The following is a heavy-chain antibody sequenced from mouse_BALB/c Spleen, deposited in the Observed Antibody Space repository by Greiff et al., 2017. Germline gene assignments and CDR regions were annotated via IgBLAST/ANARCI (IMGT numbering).Heavy chain of an antibody. D-gene: IGHD3-1*01. CDR3: ERVGGSGGFAY. V-gene: IGHV1-7*01. J-gene: IGHJ3*01. CDR2: INPSTGYT. CDR1: GYTFTSYW. Sequence: VQLQQSGAELAKPGASVKMSCKASGYTFTSYWMHWVKQRPGQGLEWIGNINPSTGYTEYNQKFKDKATLTADKSSSTAYMQLSSLTSEDSAVYYCERVGGSGGFAYWGQGTLVTVSA.